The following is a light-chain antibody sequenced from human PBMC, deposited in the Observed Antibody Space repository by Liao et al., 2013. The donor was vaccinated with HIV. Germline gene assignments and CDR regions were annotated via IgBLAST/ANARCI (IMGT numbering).Light chain of an antibody. V-gene: IGLV3-1*01. J-gene: IGLJ3*02. CDR3: QAWDSSSWV. CDR1: KLGDKY. Sequence: SYELTQPPSVSVFPGETASITCSGEKLGDKYACWYQQRPGQSPVLIIYQDRKRPSGIPERFSGSDSGNTATLTISGTQAMDEADYYCQAWDSSSWVFGGGTTLTVL. CDR2: QDR.